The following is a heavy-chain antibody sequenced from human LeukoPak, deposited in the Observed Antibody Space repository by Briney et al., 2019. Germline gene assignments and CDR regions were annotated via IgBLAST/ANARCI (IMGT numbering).Heavy chain of an antibody. CDR3: ASGELRYYFDY. D-gene: IGHD1-26*01. J-gene: IGHJ4*02. CDR1: GASISSYY. CDR2: IYYSGST. V-gene: IGHV4-59*01. Sequence: PSETLSLTCTVSGASISSYYWSCIRQPPGKGLEWIGYIYYSGSTHYNPSLKSRVTISVDTSKNQFSLKLSSVTAADTAVYYCASGELRYYFDYWGQGTLVTVSS.